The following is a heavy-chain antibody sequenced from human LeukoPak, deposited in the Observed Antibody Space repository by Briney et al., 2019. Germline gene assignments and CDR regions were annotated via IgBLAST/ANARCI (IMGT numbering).Heavy chain of an antibody. CDR3: AKVVVVGATSYYYYMDV. D-gene: IGHD1-26*01. Sequence: GGSLRLSCAASGFTFSSYGMHWVRQAPGKGLEWVAFIRYDGTNKYYADSVKGRFTISRDNSKNTLYLQMNSLRPEDTAMFYCAKVVVVGATSYYYYMDVWGKGTTVAVSS. V-gene: IGHV3-30*02. J-gene: IGHJ6*03. CDR2: IRYDGTNK. CDR1: GFTFSSYG.